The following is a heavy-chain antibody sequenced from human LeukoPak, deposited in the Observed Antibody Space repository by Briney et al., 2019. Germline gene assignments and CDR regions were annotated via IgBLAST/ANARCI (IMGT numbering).Heavy chain of an antibody. CDR3: ACLTAVTRWYYFGS. V-gene: IGHV4-59*01. CDR1: GGSTRSYY. CDR2: IYYSGST. Sequence: SETLSDTRSVSGGSTRSYYRSRIWQPPGKGLEWIGYIYYSGSTNYNPSLKSRVTISVDTSKNQFSLKLSSVTAADTAVYYCACLTAVTRWYYFGSWGPVTLVTVSS. D-gene: IGHD4-17*01. J-gene: IGHJ4*02.